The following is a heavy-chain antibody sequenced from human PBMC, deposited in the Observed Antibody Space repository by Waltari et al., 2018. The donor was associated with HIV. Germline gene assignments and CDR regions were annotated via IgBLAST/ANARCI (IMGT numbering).Heavy chain of an antibody. J-gene: IGHJ4*02. D-gene: IGHD2-15*01. V-gene: IGHV4-61*01. Sequence: QVQLQESGPGLVKPSETLSLTCTVSGGSVSSATYYWSWIRQPPGKGLEWIGYVYYTGRTNYNPSLKSRLTISIDTSNNQFSLNLSSVTAADTAVYYCARTSYCSGGSCYFLSFDYWGQGTLVTVSS. CDR2: VYYTGRT. CDR1: GGSVSSATYY. CDR3: ARTSYCSGGSCYFLSFDY.